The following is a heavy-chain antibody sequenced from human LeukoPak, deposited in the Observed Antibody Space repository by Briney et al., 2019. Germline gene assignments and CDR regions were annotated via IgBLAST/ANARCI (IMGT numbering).Heavy chain of an antibody. J-gene: IGHJ5*02. CDR1: GASISTNTYY. V-gene: IGHV4-39*07. Sequence: SETLSLICTVSGASISTNTYYWAWIRQPPGKGLEWIANIFYNGNTYYNPSLKSRVTRSLDTSNNQLSPKRLSVTAAEMAVYYCARLNKPGWFDPWGQGTLVTVSS. CDR2: IFYNGNT. D-gene: IGHD1-14*01. CDR3: ARLNKPGWFDP.